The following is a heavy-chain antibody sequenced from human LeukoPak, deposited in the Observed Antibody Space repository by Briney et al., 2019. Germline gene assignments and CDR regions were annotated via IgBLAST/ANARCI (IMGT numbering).Heavy chain of an antibody. Sequence: GGSLRLSCAASGFTFSNYWMSWVRQAPGKGLEWVANIKQDGSVKYYVDSVRGRFTISRDNAKNSVYLQMNSLRAEDTAVYYCARDYYDSSGYSYLFDYWGQGTLVTVSS. D-gene: IGHD3-22*01. CDR3: ARDYYDSSGYSYLFDY. CDR1: GFTFSNYW. V-gene: IGHV3-7*03. J-gene: IGHJ4*02. CDR2: IKQDGSVK.